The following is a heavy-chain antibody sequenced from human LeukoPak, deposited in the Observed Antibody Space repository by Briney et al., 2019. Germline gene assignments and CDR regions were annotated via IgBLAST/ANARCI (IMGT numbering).Heavy chain of an antibody. J-gene: IGHJ6*02. V-gene: IGHV4-39*01. CDR1: GGSISSSSYY. CDR3: AKSGNVAYYYYGMDV. Sequence: SETLSLTCTVSGGSISSSSYYWGWIRQPPGKGLEWIGSIYYSGSTYYNPSLKSRVTISVDTSKNQFSLKLSSVTAADTAVYYCAKSGNVAYYYYGMDVWGQGTTVTVSS. D-gene: IGHD2-15*01. CDR2: IYYSGST.